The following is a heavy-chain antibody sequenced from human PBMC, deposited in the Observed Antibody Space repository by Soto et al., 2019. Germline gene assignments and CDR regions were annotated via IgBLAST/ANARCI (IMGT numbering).Heavy chain of an antibody. CDR2: IYDSGSP. V-gene: IGHV4-59*01. CDR1: GGSISVYY. Sequence: QVQLQESGPGQVKPSETLSLKCTISGGSISVYYWSWIRQPPGQALEWIGYIYDSGSPYYNPSLRSRVIISADTSKNQSSLELNSATAADTAVYYCARGVGSSPPRYWGRGTLVTVSS. D-gene: IGHD1-26*01. CDR3: ARGVGSSPPRY. J-gene: IGHJ4*02.